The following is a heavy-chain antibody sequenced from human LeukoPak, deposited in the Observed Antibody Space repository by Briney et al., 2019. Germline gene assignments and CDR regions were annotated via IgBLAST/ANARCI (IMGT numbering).Heavy chain of an antibody. D-gene: IGHD6-13*01. CDR3: ARDQCIAAAGLDAFDI. CDR2: INPNSGGT. J-gene: IGHJ3*02. CDR1: GYTFTGYY. Sequence: ASVKVSCKASGYTFTGYYMHWVRQAPGQGLEWMGWINPNSGGTNYAQKFQGRVTMTRDTFISTAYTELSRLRSDDTAVYYCARDQCIAAAGLDAFDIWGQGTMVTVSS. V-gene: IGHV1-2*02.